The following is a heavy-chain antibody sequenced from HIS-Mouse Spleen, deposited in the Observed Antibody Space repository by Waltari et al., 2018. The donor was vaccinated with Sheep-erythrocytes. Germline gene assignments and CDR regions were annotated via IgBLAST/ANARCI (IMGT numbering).Heavy chain of an antibody. Sequence: QVQLVQSGVEVKKPGSSVKVSCKASGGTFSSYAISWVRQAPGQGLEWMGGIIPIVGTANYAQKFQGRVTITADESTSTAYMELSSLRSEDTAVYYCARDTSSDSSGWHDAFDIWGQGTMVTVSS. V-gene: IGHV1-69*01. CDR3: ARDTSSDSSGWHDAFDI. J-gene: IGHJ3*02. D-gene: IGHD6-19*01. CDR2: IIPIVGTA. CDR1: GGTFSSYA.